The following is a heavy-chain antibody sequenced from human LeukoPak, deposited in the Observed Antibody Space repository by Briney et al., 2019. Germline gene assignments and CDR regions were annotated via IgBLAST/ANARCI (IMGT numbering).Heavy chain of an antibody. J-gene: IGHJ5*02. CDR3: ARDAVDDEYSSSNWFDP. Sequence: SETLPLTCTVSGGSISSGGYYWSWIRQHPGKGLEWIGYIYYSGSTYYNPSLKSRVTISLDTSKNQFSLKLSSVTAADTAVYYCARDAVDDEYSSSNWFDPWGQGTLVTVSS. D-gene: IGHD6-6*01. CDR2: IYYSGST. V-gene: IGHV4-31*03. CDR1: GGSISSGGYY.